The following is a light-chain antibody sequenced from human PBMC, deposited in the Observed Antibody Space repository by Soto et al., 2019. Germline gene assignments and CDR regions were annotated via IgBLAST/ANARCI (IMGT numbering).Light chain of an antibody. CDR1: SGHSSYA. CDR3: QTWGTGIQWV. CDR2: LNSDGSH. J-gene: IGLJ3*02. V-gene: IGLV4-69*01. Sequence: QPVLTQSPSASASLGASVKLTGTLSSGHSSYAIAWHQQQPEKGPRYLMKLNSDGSHSKGDGIPDRFSGSSSGAERYLTISRLQSEDEADYYCQTWGTGIQWVFGVGTTVNVL.